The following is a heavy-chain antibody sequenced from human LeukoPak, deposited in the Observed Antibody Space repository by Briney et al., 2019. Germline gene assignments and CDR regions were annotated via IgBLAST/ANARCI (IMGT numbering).Heavy chain of an antibody. Sequence: SETLSLTCTVPGGSISSSSYYWGWIRQPPGKGLEWIGSIYYSGSTYYNPSLKSRVTISVDTSKKQFSLKLSSVTAADTAVYYCAVSFSGSYPLWGQGTLVTVSS. CDR3: AVSFSGSYPL. CDR2: IYYSGST. CDR1: GGSISSSSYY. J-gene: IGHJ4*02. V-gene: IGHV4-39*01. D-gene: IGHD1-26*01.